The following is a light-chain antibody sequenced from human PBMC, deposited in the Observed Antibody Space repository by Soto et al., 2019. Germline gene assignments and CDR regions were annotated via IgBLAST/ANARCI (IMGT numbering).Light chain of an antibody. CDR2: SNN. CDR1: SSNIGSNT. CDR3: VAWDDSLNGYVV. V-gene: IGLV1-44*01. J-gene: IGLJ2*01. Sequence: QSVLTPPPSASGTPGQRVTISCSGSSSNIGSNTVNWYQQLPGTAPKLVIYSNNQRPSGVPDRFSGSKSGTSASLAISGLQSEDEADYYCVAWDDSLNGYVVFGGGTKVTVL.